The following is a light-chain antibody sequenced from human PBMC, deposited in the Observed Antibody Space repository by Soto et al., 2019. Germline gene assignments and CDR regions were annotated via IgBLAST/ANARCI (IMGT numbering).Light chain of an antibody. J-gene: IGLJ2*01. Sequence: QSVLTQPASVSGSPGQSITISGTGTSSDVGSYNLVSWYQQHPGKAPKLMIYEGSKRPSGVSNRFSGSKSGNTASLTISGLQAEDEADYYCCSYAGSSTHVIFGGGTKVTVL. V-gene: IGLV2-23*01. CDR2: EGS. CDR3: CSYAGSSTHVI. CDR1: SSDVGSYNL.